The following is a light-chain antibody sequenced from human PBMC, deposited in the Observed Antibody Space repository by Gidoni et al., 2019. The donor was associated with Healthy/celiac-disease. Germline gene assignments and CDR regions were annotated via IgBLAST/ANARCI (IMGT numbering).Light chain of an antibody. V-gene: IGLV3-21*03. CDR1: NIGSKS. CDR3: QVWDSSSDHPV. J-gene: IGLJ2*01. Sequence: SYVLTQPPSVSVAPEKTARITCGGNNIGSKSVPWYQQKPGQAPVLLVYDDSDRPSGIPERFSGSNSGNTATLTISRVEAGDEADYYCQVWDSSSDHPVFGGGTKLTVL. CDR2: DDS.